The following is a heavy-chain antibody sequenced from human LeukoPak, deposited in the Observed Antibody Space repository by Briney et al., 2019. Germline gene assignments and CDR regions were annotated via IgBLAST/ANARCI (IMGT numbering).Heavy chain of an antibody. D-gene: IGHD1-26*01. Sequence: AASVKVSFKASGGTFSSYAISWGRQAPGQGLEWMGGIIPIFGTANYAQKFQGRVTITADESTSTAYMELSSLRSEDTAVYYCARKGVDSGSYYFDYWGQGTLVTVSS. V-gene: IGHV1-69*13. J-gene: IGHJ4*02. CDR3: ARKGVDSGSYYFDY. CDR2: IIPIFGTA. CDR1: GGTFSSYA.